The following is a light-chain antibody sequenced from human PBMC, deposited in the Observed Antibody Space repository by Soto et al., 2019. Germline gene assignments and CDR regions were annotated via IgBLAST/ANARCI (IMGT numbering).Light chain of an antibody. CDR2: GVS. V-gene: IGKV3-20*01. J-gene: IGKJ1*01. CDR3: QQYDSSQWT. CDR1: QSVSSSY. Sequence: EIVLTQSPDTLSLSPGERATLSCRASQSVSSSYLAWYQQKPGQAPRLLIYGVSSRATGIPDRFSGSGSGTDFTLTISRLEPEDFAVYYCQQYDSSQWTFGQGTKVEIK.